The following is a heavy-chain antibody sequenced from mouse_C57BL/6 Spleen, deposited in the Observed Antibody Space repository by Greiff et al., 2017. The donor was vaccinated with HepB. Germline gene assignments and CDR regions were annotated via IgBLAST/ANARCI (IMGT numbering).Heavy chain of an antibody. V-gene: IGHV14-1*01. J-gene: IGHJ3*01. CDR1: GFNIKDYY. Sequence: EVQLQQSGAELVRPGASVKLSCTASGFNIKDYYMHWVKQRPEQGLEWIGRIDPEDGDTEYAPKFQGKATMTADTSSTTAYLQLSSLTSEDTAVYYCTTDGNYSAWFAYWGQGTLVTVSA. D-gene: IGHD2-1*01. CDR3: TTDGNYSAWFAY. CDR2: IDPEDGDT.